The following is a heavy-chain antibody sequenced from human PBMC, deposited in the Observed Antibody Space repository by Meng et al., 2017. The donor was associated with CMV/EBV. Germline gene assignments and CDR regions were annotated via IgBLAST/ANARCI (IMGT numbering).Heavy chain of an antibody. D-gene: IGHD3-10*01. CDR3: ARDYNLGPYYYGMDV. CDR1: GFTFSSYE. Sequence: GGSLRLSCAASGFTFSSYEMNWVRQAPGKGLEWVSYISSSGSTIYYADSVKGRFTISRDNAKNSLYLQMNSLRAEDTAVYYCARDYNLGPYYYGMDVWGQGTTVTVSS. CDR2: ISSSGSTI. J-gene: IGHJ6*02. V-gene: IGHV3-48*03.